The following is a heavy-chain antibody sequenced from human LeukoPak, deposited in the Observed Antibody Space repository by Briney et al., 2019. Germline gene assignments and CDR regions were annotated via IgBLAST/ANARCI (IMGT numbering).Heavy chain of an antibody. D-gene: IGHD3-10*01. CDR1: GFTFSSYA. CDR3: ATLTVRGVINI. J-gene: IGHJ4*02. V-gene: IGHV3-15*01. Sequence: GGSLRLSCAASGFTFSSYAMSWVRQAPGKGLEWVGRIQSKTDGGTTEYAAPVKGRFTISRDDSKITLYLQMNSLKTEDTAVYYCATLTVRGVINIWGQGTLVTVSS. CDR2: IQSKTDGGTT.